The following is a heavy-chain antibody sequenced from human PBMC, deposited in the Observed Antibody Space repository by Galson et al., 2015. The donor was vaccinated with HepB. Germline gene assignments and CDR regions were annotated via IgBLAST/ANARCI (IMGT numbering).Heavy chain of an antibody. CDR3: AKAGGVGDYYGSGKWAAFDI. V-gene: IGHV3-23*01. CDR1: GFTFSSYA. Sequence: SLRLSCAASGFTFSSYAMSWVRQAPGKGLEWVSAIRGSGGSTYYANSVQGLFTISRDNSKNTLYLQMKSLRAEDTAVYYCAKAGGVGDYYGSGKWAAFDICGQGTMVTVSS. J-gene: IGHJ3*02. D-gene: IGHD3-10*01. CDR2: IRGSGGST.